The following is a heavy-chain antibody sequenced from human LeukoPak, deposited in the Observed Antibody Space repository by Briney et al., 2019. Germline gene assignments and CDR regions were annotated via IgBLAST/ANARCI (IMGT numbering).Heavy chain of an antibody. Sequence: SETLSLTCTVSGASISGSGYYWGWVRQSPGKGLEWIGNIYSSGNTYYNASLKSRVTMYIDTSKNQFSLKLSSVTAADTAMYYCAKSNGYGLIDYWGQGTLVTVSS. V-gene: IGHV4-39*01. CDR3: AKSNGYGLIDY. J-gene: IGHJ4*02. CDR2: IYSSGNT. CDR1: GASISGSGYY. D-gene: IGHD5-12*01.